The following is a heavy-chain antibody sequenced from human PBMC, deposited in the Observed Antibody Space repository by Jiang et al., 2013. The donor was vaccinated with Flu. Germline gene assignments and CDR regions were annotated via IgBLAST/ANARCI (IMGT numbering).Heavy chain of an antibody. CDR2: ISGSGDYT. J-gene: IGHJ4*02. CDR1: GFTFPSYA. CDR3: AKWTTDYDYVWRNYRPYYFDY. V-gene: IGHV3-23*01. D-gene: IGHD3-16*02. Sequence: GGPLRLSCAASGFTFPSYAMSWVRQAPGKGLEWVSAISGSGDYTYNADSVKGRFTMSRDNSKNTLYLQMNSLRAEDTAVYFCAKWTTDYDYVWRNYRPYYFDYWGQGTLVTVSS.